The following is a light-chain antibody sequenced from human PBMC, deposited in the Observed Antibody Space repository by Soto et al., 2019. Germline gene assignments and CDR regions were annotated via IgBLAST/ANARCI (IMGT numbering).Light chain of an antibody. V-gene: IGKV1-27*01. J-gene: IGKJ3*01. CDR3: QKYNSAPRVT. CDR2: AAS. Sequence: DIQMTQSPSYLSASVGDRVTITCRASQGISNYLAWYQQKPGKVPKLLIYAASTLQSGVPSRLSGSGSGTDFTLTISSLQPEDVATYYCQKYNSAPRVTFGPGTKVDIK. CDR1: QGISNY.